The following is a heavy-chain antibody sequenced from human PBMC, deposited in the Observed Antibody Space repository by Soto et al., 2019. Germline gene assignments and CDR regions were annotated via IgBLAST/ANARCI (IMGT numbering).Heavy chain of an antibody. CDR2: IKQDGSEK. CDR3: ARDPSKYGSEHFLDY. J-gene: IGHJ4*02. Sequence: GGSLRLSCAASGFTFDDYGMSWVRQAPGKGLEWVANIKQDGSEKYYVDSVKGRFTISRDNAKNSLYLQMNSLRAEDTAVYYCARDPSKYGSEHFLDYWGQGTLVTVPQ. V-gene: IGHV3-7*01. CDR1: GFTFDDYG. D-gene: IGHD3-10*01.